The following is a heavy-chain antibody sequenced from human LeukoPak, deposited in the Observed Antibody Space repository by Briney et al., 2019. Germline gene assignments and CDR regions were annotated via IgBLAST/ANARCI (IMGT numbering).Heavy chain of an antibody. CDR3: ARDLPVTLVRERFDY. CDR2: ISAYNGNT. D-gene: IGHD1-1*01. Sequence: ASVKVSCKASGYTFTSYGISWVRQAPGQGLEWMGWISAYNGNTNYAQKLQGRVTMTTDTSTSTAYMELRNLRSDDTAVYYCARDLPVTLVRERFDYWGQGTLVTVSS. V-gene: IGHV1-18*04. CDR1: GYTFTSYG. J-gene: IGHJ4*02.